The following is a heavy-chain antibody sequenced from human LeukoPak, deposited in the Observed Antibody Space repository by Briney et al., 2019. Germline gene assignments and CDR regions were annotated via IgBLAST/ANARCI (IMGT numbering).Heavy chain of an antibody. V-gene: IGHV3-23*01. CDR1: GFTFSSYA. Sequence: GGSLRLSCAASGFTFSSYAMSWVRQAPGKGLEWVSAISGSGGSTYYADSVKGRFTISRDNSKNTLYLQMNSLRAEDTAVYYCAKDASGCYLVLGDFDYWGQGTLVTVSS. CDR3: AKDASGCYLVLGDFDY. D-gene: IGHD1-26*01. J-gene: IGHJ4*02. CDR2: ISGSGGST.